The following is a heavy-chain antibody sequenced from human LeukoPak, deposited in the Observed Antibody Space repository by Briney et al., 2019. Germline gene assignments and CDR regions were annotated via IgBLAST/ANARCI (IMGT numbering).Heavy chain of an antibody. CDR1: AFTITRYN. CDR3: ARDPCSSTSCYVGWFDP. D-gene: IGHD2-2*01. Sequence: AWSLRLSRAATAFTITRYNMNWVRQALGKELEWVSYISTSSSTIYYADSVKGRFTISRDNAKNSLYLQMNSLRAEDTAVYYCARDPCSSTSCYVGWFDPWGQGTLVTVSS. CDR2: ISTSSSTI. V-gene: IGHV3-48*01. J-gene: IGHJ5*02.